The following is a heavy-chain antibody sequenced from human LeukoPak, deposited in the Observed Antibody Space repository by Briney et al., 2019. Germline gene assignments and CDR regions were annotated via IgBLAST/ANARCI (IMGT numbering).Heavy chain of an antibody. V-gene: IGHV3-21*04. CDR1: GFTFSSYS. J-gene: IGHJ4*02. CDR3: AKSGRYCSAGSCYQEASLDY. D-gene: IGHD2-15*01. Sequence: PGGSLRLSCAASGFTFSSYSMNWVRQAPGKGLEWVSSISSSSSYIYYADSVKGRFTISRDNAKNSLYLQMNSLRAEDTAVYYCAKSGRYCSAGSCYQEASLDYWGQGTLVTVSS. CDR2: ISSSSSYI.